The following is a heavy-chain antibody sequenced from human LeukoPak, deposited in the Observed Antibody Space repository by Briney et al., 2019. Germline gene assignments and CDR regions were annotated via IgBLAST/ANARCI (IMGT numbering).Heavy chain of an antibody. V-gene: IGHV4-59*01. CDR2: IYNRGAT. D-gene: IGHD2-2*01. CDR1: GASISSYN. J-gene: IGHJ4*02. Sequence: SETLSLTCTVFGASISSYNWSWIRRPPGKGPEWIGHIYNRGATNYNPSLKSRVTISGDTSKNLFSLKLTSVTNADTAMYYCVREIPGSSWVDYWGRGTLVTVSS. CDR3: VREIPGSSWVDY.